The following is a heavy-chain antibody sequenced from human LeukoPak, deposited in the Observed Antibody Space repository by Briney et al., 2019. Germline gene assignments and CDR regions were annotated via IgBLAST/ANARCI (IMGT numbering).Heavy chain of an antibody. V-gene: IGHV3-23*01. Sequence: GGSLRLSCAASGFDFSTYAMTWVRQAPGKGLEWVSAISGSGDNTYYADSVKGRFTISRDNSKNRLYLQMNSLRVEDTAVYYCAKDHSSSWYSDQWGQGTLVTVSS. CDR3: AKDHSSSWYSDQ. CDR2: ISGSGDNT. CDR1: GFDFSTYA. J-gene: IGHJ4*02. D-gene: IGHD6-13*01.